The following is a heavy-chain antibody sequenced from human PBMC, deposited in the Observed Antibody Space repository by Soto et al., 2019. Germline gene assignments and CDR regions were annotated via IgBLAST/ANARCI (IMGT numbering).Heavy chain of an antibody. CDR1: GYTFTSYG. CDR2: ISAYNGNT. D-gene: IGHD3-22*01. Sequence: GASVKVSCKASGYTFTSYGISWVRQAPGQGLEWMGWISAYNGNTNYAQKLQGRVTMTTDTSTSTAYMELRSLRSDDTAVYYCARGNYYDSSGYFPYWGQGTLVTVSS. J-gene: IGHJ4*02. V-gene: IGHV1-18*01. CDR3: ARGNYYDSSGYFPY.